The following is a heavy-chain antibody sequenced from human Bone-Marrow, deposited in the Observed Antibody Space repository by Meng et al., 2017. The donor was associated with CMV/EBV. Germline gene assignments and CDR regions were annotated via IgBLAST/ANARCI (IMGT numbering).Heavy chain of an antibody. V-gene: IGHV3-23*01. CDR3: AKVGFQPLSFDY. CDR1: GFNFSSYA. J-gene: IGHJ4*02. Sequence: GESLKISCAASGFNFSSYAMSWVRQAPGQGLEWVSGISGSGDSTYYADSVKGRFTISRDNSKNTLYLQMSSLRAEDTAVYSCAKVGFQPLSFDYWGQGTLVTVSS. CDR2: ISGSGDST. D-gene: IGHD2-2*01.